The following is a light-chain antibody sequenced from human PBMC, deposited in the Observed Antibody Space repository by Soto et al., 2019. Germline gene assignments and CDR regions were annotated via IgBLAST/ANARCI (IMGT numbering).Light chain of an antibody. CDR1: QGIRSR. Sequence: DTQLTQSPSSVSASVGDRVTITCRASQGIRSRLAWYQQKLGKAPKLLIYDASTLQSGVPSRFSGSGSATDFTLTIKSLQPEDFATYYCQQDNSFPLPFGGGPKVDIK. CDR2: DAS. J-gene: IGKJ4*01. CDR3: QQDNSFPLP. V-gene: IGKV1D-12*01.